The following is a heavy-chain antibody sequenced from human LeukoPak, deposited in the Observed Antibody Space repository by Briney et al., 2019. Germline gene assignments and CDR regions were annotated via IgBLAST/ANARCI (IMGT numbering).Heavy chain of an antibody. Sequence: GGSLRLSCVASGFTFSYYSMNWVRQAPGKGLEWVSYISSSSSAIYYADSVKGRFTISRDNAKNSLYLQMNSLRAEDTAVYYCASGLLAYCGGDFFWGQGTMVTVSS. CDR3: ASGLLAYCGGDFF. D-gene: IGHD2-21*02. CDR1: GFTFSYYS. CDR2: ISSSSSAI. J-gene: IGHJ3*01. V-gene: IGHV3-48*01.